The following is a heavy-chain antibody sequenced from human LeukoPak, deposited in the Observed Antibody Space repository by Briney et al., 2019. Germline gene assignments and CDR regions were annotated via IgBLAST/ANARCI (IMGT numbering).Heavy chain of an antibody. V-gene: IGHV1-69*04. CDR3: ARAHYDIVVVPAAYGMDV. CDR2: IIPIFGIV. CDR1: GGTFSSYV. D-gene: IGHD2-2*01. J-gene: IGHJ6*02. Sequence: SVKVCCKASGGTFSSYVISWVRQAPGQGLEWMGRIIPIFGIVNYAQKFQGRVTITADKSTSTAYMELSSLRSEDTAVYYCARAHYDIVVVPAAYGMDVWGQGTTVTVSS.